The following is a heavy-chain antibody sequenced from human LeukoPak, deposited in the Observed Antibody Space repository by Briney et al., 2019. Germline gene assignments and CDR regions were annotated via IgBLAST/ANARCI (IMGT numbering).Heavy chain of an antibody. CDR1: GYTLTELS. V-gene: IGHV1-24*01. CDR2: FDPEDGET. D-gene: IGHD3-22*01. J-gene: IGHJ5*02. Sequence: ASVKVSCKVSGYTLTELSMHWVRQAPGKGLEWMGGFDPEDGETIYAQKFQGRVTITADKSTSTAYMELSSLRSEDTAVYYCAREYYYDSSGNFDPWGQGTLVTVSS. CDR3: AREYYYDSSGNFDP.